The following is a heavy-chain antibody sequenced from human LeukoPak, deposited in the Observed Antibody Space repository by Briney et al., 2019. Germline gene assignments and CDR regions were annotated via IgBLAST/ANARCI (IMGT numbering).Heavy chain of an antibody. Sequence: GGSLRLSCAASGFTFSSYEMNWVRQAPGKGLEWVSYISSSGGLIYYADSVKGRFTISRDNAKNSLYLQMNSLRAEDTAVYYCARVRGSSGCPDYWGQGTLVTVSS. CDR1: GFTFSSYE. J-gene: IGHJ4*02. D-gene: IGHD6-19*01. CDR3: ARVRGSSGCPDY. CDR2: ISSSGGLI. V-gene: IGHV3-48*03.